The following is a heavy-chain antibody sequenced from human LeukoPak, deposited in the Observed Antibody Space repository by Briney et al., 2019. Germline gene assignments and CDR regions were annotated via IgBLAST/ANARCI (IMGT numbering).Heavy chain of an antibody. J-gene: IGHJ4*02. CDR2: IKQDGSEK. V-gene: IGHV3-7*01. D-gene: IGHD3-22*01. CDR3: ARDTYDSSGYYAHLDY. Sequence: GGSLRLSCAASGFTFGNNDMPMNWVRQAPGKGLEWVANIKQDGSEKYYVDSVKGRFTISRDNAKNSLYLQMSSLRAEDTAVYYCARDTYDSSGYYAHLDYWGQGTLVTVSS. CDR1: GFTFGNND.